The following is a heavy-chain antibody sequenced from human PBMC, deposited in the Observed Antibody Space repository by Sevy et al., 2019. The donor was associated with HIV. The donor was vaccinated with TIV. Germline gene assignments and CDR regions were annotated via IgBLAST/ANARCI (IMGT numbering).Heavy chain of an antibody. V-gene: IGHV4-39*01. CDR3: ARVPQWLGPSFDS. Sequence: SETLSLTCTVSGASMCSSHYWGWIRQPPGKGLEWIGSIYNGGTTYYNPSLKTRLTVSVDTSKNQFSLKLSSVTAADTAVYYCARVPQWLGPSFDSWGQGTLVTVSS. CDR2: IYNGGTT. CDR1: GASMCSSHY. J-gene: IGHJ4*02. D-gene: IGHD6-19*01.